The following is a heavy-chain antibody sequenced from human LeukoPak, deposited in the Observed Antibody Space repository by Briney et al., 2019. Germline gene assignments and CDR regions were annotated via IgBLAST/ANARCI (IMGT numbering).Heavy chain of an antibody. J-gene: IGHJ6*02. D-gene: IGHD6-19*01. Sequence: GESLKISCKGSGYSFTSYWIGWVRQMPGKGLEWMGIIYPGDSDTRYSPSFQGQVTISADKSISTAYLQWSSLKASDTAMYYCARSVAGHDYYYGVDVWGQGTTVTVSS. CDR3: ARSVAGHDYYYGVDV. CDR2: IYPGDSDT. V-gene: IGHV5-51*01. CDR1: GYSFTSYW.